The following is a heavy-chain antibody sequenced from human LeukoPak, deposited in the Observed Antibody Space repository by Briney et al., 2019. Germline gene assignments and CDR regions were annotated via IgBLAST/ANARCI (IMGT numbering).Heavy chain of an antibody. V-gene: IGHV3-64*04. Sequence: GRSLRLSCSASGFTFSTHAMYWVRQAPGKGLEYVSGISSNGGSTNYADSVKGRFTISRDTSKSTLYLQMNSLKTEDTAVYYCFTVSTVVVDTPGDYWGQGTLVTVSS. CDR2: ISSNGGST. CDR1: GFTFSTHA. CDR3: FTVSTVVVDTPGDY. D-gene: IGHD3-22*01. J-gene: IGHJ4*02.